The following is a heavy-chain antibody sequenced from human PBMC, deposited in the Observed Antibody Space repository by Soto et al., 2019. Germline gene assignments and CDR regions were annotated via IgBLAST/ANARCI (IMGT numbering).Heavy chain of an antibody. CDR2: IYYSGST. V-gene: IGHV4-31*03. Sequence: PSETLSLTCTVSGGSVSSGGYYWSWIRQHPGKGLEWIGYIYYSGSTYYNPSLKSRVTISGDTSKNQFSLKLSSVTAADTAVYYCARSLGYCSSTSCHYFDYWGQGTLVTVSS. CDR1: GGSVSSGGYY. CDR3: ARSLGYCSSTSCHYFDY. J-gene: IGHJ4*02. D-gene: IGHD2-2*01.